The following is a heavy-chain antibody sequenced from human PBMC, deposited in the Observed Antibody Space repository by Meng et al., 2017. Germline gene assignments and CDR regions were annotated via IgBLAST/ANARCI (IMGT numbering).Heavy chain of an antibody. J-gene: IGHJ5*02. D-gene: IGHD4-17*01. CDR3: ARDRSRLSTVTLLFDP. CDR2: INAGNGNT. CDR1: GYTFTSYA. Sequence: QVPLVQSGAEVKKPGASVKVSCKASGYTFTSYAMHWVGQAPGQRLEWMGWINAGNGNTKYSQKFQGRVTITRDTSASTAYMELSSLRSEDTAVYYCARDRSRLSTVTLLFDPWGQGTLVTVSS. V-gene: IGHV1-3*01.